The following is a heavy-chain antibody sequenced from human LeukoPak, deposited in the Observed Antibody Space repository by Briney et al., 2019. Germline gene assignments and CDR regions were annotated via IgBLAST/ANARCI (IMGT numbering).Heavy chain of an antibody. CDR2: INTNTGNP. J-gene: IGHJ6*02. CDR1: GYTFNNYA. V-gene: IGHV7-4-1*02. CDR3: ARDSFSFTIFGYYYYYYYGMDV. Sequence: ASVKVSCKTSGYTFNNYAVNWVRQAPGQGLEWMGWINTNTGNPTYAQGFTGRFVFSLDTSVSTAYLQISSLKAEDTAVYYCARDSFSFTIFGYYYYYYYGMDVWGQGTTVTVSS. D-gene: IGHD3-3*01.